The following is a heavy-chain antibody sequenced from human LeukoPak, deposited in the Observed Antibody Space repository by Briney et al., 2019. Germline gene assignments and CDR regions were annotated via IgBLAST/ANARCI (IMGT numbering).Heavy chain of an antibody. CDR3: ARGRGYCSGGSCQLHFDY. CDR1: GGSISSGGYS. Sequence: SQTLSLTCAVSGGSISSGGYSWSWIRQPPGKGLEWIGYIYHSGSTYYNPSLKSRVTISVDRSKNQFSLKLSSVTAADTAVYYCARGRGYCSGGSCQLHFDYWGQGTLVTVSS. CDR2: IYHSGST. D-gene: IGHD2-15*01. J-gene: IGHJ4*02. V-gene: IGHV4-30-2*01.